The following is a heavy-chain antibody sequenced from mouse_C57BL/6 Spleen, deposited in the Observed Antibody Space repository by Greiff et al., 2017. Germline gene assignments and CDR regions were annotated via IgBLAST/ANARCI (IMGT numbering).Heavy chain of an antibody. CDR3: ARAYQFAY. D-gene: IGHD2-10*01. J-gene: IGHJ3*01. CDR2: ISDGCSYT. V-gene: IGHV5-4*03. CDR1: GFTLSSYA. Sequence: EVKVVESGGGLVKPGGSLKLSCAASGFTLSSYAMSWVRQTPEKRLEWVATISDGCSYTYYPDNVKGRFTISRDNAKNNLYLQMSHLKSEDTAMYYCARAYQFAYWGQGTLVTVSA.